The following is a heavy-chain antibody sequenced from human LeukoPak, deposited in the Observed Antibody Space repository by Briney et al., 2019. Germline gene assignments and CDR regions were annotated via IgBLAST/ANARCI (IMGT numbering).Heavy chain of an antibody. CDR2: ISSSGSTI. CDR3: ARALNHYYYYGMDV. Sequence: GGSLRLSCAASGFTFSSYEMNWVRQAPGKGLEWVSYISSSGSTIYYADSVKGRFTISRDNAKNSLYLQMNSLRAEDTAVYYCARALNHYYYYGMDVWGKGTTATVSS. V-gene: IGHV3-48*03. J-gene: IGHJ6*04. CDR1: GFTFSSYE.